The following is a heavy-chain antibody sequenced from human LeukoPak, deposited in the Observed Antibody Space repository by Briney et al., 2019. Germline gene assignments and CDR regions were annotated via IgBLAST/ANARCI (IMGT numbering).Heavy chain of an antibody. D-gene: IGHD5-18*01. CDR2: ITAGNGNT. CDR1: GYTFSSYG. J-gene: IGHJ3*02. V-gene: IGHV1-18*01. Sequence: ASVQVSCKASGYTFSSYGIGWVRQAPRQGLEWMGWITAGNGNTNYAQKVQGRVTMTTDTSTSTAYMELRSLRSDDTAVYFCARDLARGYSYGYNAFDIWGRGTMVTVSS. CDR3: ARDLARGYSYGYNAFDI.